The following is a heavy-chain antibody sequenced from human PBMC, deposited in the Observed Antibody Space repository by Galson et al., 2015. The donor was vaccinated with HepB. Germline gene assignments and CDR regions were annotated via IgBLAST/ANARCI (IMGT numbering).Heavy chain of an antibody. CDR3: AGSMIRGVSAFYY. Sequence: SLRLSCAASGFTVSSKHMSWVRQAPGKGLEWVSVFYSDGDTFYADSVKGRFTISRDNSKNTLYLQMNSLRAEDTAVYYCAGSMIRGVSAFYYWGQGTLVSVSS. J-gene: IGHJ4*02. D-gene: IGHD3-10*01. CDR2: FYSDGDT. CDR1: GFTVSSKH. V-gene: IGHV3-53*01.